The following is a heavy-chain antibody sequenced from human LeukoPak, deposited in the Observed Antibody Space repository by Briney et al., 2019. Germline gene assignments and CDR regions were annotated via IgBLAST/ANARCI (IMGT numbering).Heavy chain of an antibody. CDR3: ARHLGPDI. CDR1: GFTFSNYA. CDR2: ISDNGAGT. Sequence: GGSLRLSRAASGFTFSNYAMTWVRQAPGKGLEWVSVISDNGAGTYYVDSVKGRFIVSRGNSKKTLYLQMNSLRAEDTAVYYCARHLGPDIWGQGTKVTVSS. V-gene: IGHV3-23*01. J-gene: IGHJ3*02.